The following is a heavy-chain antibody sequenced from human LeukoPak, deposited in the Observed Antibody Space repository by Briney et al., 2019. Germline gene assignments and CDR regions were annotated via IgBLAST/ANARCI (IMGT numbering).Heavy chain of an antibody. CDR3: ARDSDCSSTSCYRATLDP. CDR2: IIPIFGTA. Sequence: ASVKVSCKVSGYILTELSMHWVRQAPGKGLEWMGGIIPIFGTANYAQKFQGRVTITTDESTSTAYMELSSLRSEDTAVYYCARDSDCSSTSCYRATLDPWGQGTLVTVSS. CDR1: GYILTELS. V-gene: IGHV1-69*05. J-gene: IGHJ5*02. D-gene: IGHD2-2*02.